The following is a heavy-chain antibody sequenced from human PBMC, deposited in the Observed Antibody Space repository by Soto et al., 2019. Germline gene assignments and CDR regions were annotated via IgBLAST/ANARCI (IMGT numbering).Heavy chain of an antibody. CDR1: GDSGFNNEVA. CDR3: ARGRASACDI. J-gene: IGHJ3*02. CDR2: TYYTSRWTN. Sequence: QVQLQQSGPGLLKPSQTLSLTCAISGDSGFNNEVAWNWIRQSPSRGLEWLGRTYYTSRWTNDYAASVRGRINVNLDTSNNKFSLTLNYVTPEDTALYYCARGRASACDIWGQGTMVTVSS. V-gene: IGHV6-1*02.